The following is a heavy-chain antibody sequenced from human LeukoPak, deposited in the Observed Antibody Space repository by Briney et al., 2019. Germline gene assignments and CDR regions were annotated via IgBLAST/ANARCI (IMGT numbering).Heavy chain of an antibody. Sequence: SETLSLTCTVSGGSISSGDYYWSWIRQPPGKGLEWIGYIYYSGSTYYNPSLKSRVTISVDTSKHQFSLKLSSVTAADTAVYYCARVGHCSSTSCYFGAFDIWGQGTMVTVSS. J-gene: IGHJ3*02. CDR2: IYYSGST. CDR3: ARVGHCSSTSCYFGAFDI. CDR1: GGSISSGDYY. V-gene: IGHV4-30-4*08. D-gene: IGHD2-2*01.